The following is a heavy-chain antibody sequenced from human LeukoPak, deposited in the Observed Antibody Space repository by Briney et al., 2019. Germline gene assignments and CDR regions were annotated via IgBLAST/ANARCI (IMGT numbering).Heavy chain of an antibody. V-gene: IGHV1-18*01. Sequence: GASVRVSCKASGRTNNRFGVTWVRQAPGQGLEWTGWISSDNGIPRYADKFQGRVTISADTSTTTAYIEMRSLTYDDTAVYFCANVAKGRFFFYHMDVWGKGTTVTVSS. D-gene: IGHD2-2*01. CDR3: ANVAKGRFFFYHMDV. CDR1: GRTNNRFG. J-gene: IGHJ6*04. CDR2: ISSDNGIP.